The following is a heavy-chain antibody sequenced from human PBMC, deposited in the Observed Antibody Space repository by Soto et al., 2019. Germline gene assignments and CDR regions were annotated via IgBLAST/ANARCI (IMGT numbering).Heavy chain of an antibody. CDR1: GYKFIDYG. CDR2: ISADNGNT. J-gene: IGHJ4*02. CDR3: ASRKYGVDTFDS. V-gene: IGHV1-18*01. D-gene: IGHD2-8*01. Sequence: VQLVQSEAEVKKPGASVKVSCKPYGYKFIDYGLSWVRQAPGQGLEWVGWISADNGNTDYAQKLQGRVTRTTDTSTRTAYLELRSLRVDGTAVCECASRKYGVDTFDSWGQGTLVTVSS.